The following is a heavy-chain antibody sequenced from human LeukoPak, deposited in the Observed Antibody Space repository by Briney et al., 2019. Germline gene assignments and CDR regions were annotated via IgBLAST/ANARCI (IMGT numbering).Heavy chain of an antibody. V-gene: IGHV7-4-1*02. CDR3: ARRWYCSGVSCPTYYQYYYMDV. CDR1: GYTFTTYN. Sequence: GASVKVSCNASGYTFTTYNNNWVPQAPGQRLEWMGWINNNTGNPPYAQGLTGRLVFSLDTSVSTAFLQISSLKAEDTAVYYCARRWYCSGVSCPTYYQYYYMDVWGKGTTVTVSS. CDR2: INNNTGNP. D-gene: IGHD2-15*01. J-gene: IGHJ6*03.